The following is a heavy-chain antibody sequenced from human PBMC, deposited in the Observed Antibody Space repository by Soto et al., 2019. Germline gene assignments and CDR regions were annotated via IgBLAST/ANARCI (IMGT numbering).Heavy chain of an antibody. CDR2: IYWDDDK. CDR1: GFSLSTSGVG. V-gene: IGHV2-5*02. J-gene: IGHJ4*02. D-gene: IGHD2-2*01. CDR3: ALTPASYCSSTSCPPPYFDY. Sequence: SGPTLVNPTQTLTLTCTFSGFSLSTSGVGVGWIRQPPGKALEWLALIYWDDDKRYSPSLKSRLTITKDTSKNQVVLTMTNMDPVDTATYYCALTPASYCSSTSCPPPYFDYWGQGTLVTVSS.